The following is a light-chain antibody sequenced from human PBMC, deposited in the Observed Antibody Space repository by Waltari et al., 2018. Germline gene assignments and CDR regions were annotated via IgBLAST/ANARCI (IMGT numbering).Light chain of an antibody. CDR2: YAI. J-gene: IGKJ4*01. V-gene: IGKV1-6*01. Sequence: AIKLTQSPSSLGASVGARFPITCRASQFIPSDLGWYQQKAGKAPNLLIHYAITLQTGVPARFSGSGSGTDFTFTINGLQPEDIATYYCLQDYKYPLTFGQGTRVDMK. CDR3: LQDYKYPLT. CDR1: QFIPSD.